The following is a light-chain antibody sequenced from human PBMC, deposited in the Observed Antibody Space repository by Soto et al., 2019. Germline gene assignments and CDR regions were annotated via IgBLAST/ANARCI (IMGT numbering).Light chain of an antibody. CDR3: AAWDDSLSVWV. CDR1: SSNIGSNS. CDR2: RNK. J-gene: IGLJ3*02. Sequence: QSVLTQPPSASGTPGQRVTISCSGSSSNIGSNSVYWYQQLPGTAPKLLIYRNKQRPSGVPDRFSGSKSGTSASLAISGLRSEDEADYYCAAWDDSLSVWVFGGGTQLTVL. V-gene: IGLV1-47*01.